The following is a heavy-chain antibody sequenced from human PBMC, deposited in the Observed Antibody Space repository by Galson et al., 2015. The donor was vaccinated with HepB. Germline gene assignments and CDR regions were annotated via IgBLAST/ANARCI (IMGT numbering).Heavy chain of an antibody. D-gene: IGHD6-25*01. V-gene: IGHV3-11*01. CDR3: ARAERWLDP. J-gene: IGHJ5*02. CDR1: GFTFSDYY. CDR2: ISDDGRTL. Sequence: SLRLSCAASGFTFSDYYMSWIRQAPGKGLEWISYISDDGRTLNYGDSVKGRFTISRDNAMNSLSLQMNSLRVEDTAIYYCARAERWLDPWGQGTLVTVSS.